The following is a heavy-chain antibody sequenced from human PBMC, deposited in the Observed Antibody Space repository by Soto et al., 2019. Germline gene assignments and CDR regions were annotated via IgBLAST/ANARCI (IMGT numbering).Heavy chain of an antibody. CDR1: GYTFTSYY. CDR2: INPSGGST. V-gene: IGHV1-46*01. J-gene: IGHJ6*02. Sequence: ASVKVSSKASGYTFTSYYMHWVRQAPGQGLEWMGIINPSGGSTSYAQKFQGRVTMTRDTSTSTVYMELSSLRSEDTAVYYCARGNSYGSGSYYYRYYYYYGMDVWGQGTTVTVSS. D-gene: IGHD3-10*01. CDR3: ARGNSYGSGSYYYRYYYYYGMDV.